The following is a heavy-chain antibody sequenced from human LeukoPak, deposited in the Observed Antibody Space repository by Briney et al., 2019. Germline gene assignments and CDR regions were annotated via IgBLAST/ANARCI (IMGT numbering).Heavy chain of an antibody. D-gene: IGHD6-13*01. CDR3: ARNKGSSSWVNWFDP. J-gene: IGHJ5*02. CDR2: ISAYNGNT. V-gene: IGHV1-18*01. CDR1: GYTLTSYV. Sequence: ASVKVSCKASGYTLTSYVISWVRQAPGQGLEWMGWISAYNGNTNYAQKLQGRVTMTTDTSTSTAYMELRSLRSDDTAVYYCARNKGSSSWVNWFDPWGQGTLVTVSS.